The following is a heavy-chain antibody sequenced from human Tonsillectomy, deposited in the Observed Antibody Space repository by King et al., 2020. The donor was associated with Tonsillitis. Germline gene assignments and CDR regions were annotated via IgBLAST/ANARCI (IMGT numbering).Heavy chain of an antibody. J-gene: IGHJ4*02. V-gene: IGHV3-7*01. CDR2: IKEDGSEK. CDR3: ARLFLWDTSSRYRPLDY. D-gene: IGHD6-25*01. Sequence: VQLVESGGGLVQPGGSLRLSCAASGFTFSSYWMTWVRQAPGKGLEWVANIKEDGSEKYYVDSVKGRFTISRDNANNSLYLQMNSLRAEDTAVYYCARLFLWDTSSRYRPLDYWGQGTLVTVSS. CDR1: GFTFSSYW.